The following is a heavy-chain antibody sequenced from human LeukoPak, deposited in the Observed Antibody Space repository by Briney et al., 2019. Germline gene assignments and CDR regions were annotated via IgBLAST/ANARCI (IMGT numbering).Heavy chain of an antibody. CDR1: GYTFTSYA. CDR2: IIPILGIA. J-gene: IGHJ5*02. D-gene: IGHD6-19*01. V-gene: IGHV1-69*04. Sequence: SVKVSCKASGYTFTSYAMNWERQAPGQGLEWMGRIIPILGIANYAQKFQGRVTITADKSTSTAYMELSRLRSDDTAVYYCARGELISGWSVLRDKDNWFDPWGQGTLVTVSS. CDR3: ARGELISGWSVLRDKDNWFDP.